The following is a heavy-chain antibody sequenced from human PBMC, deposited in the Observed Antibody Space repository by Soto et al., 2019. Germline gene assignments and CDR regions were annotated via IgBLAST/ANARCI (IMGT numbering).Heavy chain of an antibody. D-gene: IGHD1-20*01. V-gene: IGHV4-59*08. CDR3: ARLKVSKSYWFDP. Sequence: SETLSLTCTVSGGSIRDNYWGWIRQPPGKGLEWIGYIYYTGTTKYNPSLKSRVTISVDSSKNQFSLKLDSGTAADTAVYYCARLKVSKSYWFDPWGQGTLVTVSS. CDR1: GGSIRDNY. J-gene: IGHJ5*02. CDR2: IYYTGTT.